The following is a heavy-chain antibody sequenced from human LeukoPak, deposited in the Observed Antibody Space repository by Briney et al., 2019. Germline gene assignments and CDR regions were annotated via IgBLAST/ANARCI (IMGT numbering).Heavy chain of an antibody. CDR1: GGSFSGYY. Sequence: TSETLSLTCAVYGGSFSGYYWSWIRQPPGKGLEWIGEINHSGSTNYNPSLKSRVTISVDTSKNQFSLKLSSVTAADTAVYYCAREDTAMASDYWGQGTLVTVSS. CDR3: AREDTAMASDY. V-gene: IGHV4-34*01. J-gene: IGHJ4*02. D-gene: IGHD5-18*01. CDR2: INHSGST.